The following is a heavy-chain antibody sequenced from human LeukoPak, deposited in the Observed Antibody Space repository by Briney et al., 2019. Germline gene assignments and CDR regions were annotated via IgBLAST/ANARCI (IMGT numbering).Heavy chain of an antibody. Sequence: GGSLRLSCAASGFTVSSNYMSWVRQAPEKGLEWVSVIYSGGSTYYADSVKGRFTISRDNSKNTLYLQMNSLRAEDTAVYYCARGLVRRAFDIWGQGTMVTVSS. J-gene: IGHJ3*02. CDR3: ARGLVRRAFDI. CDR2: IYSGGST. CDR1: GFTVSSNY. D-gene: IGHD5/OR15-5a*01. V-gene: IGHV3-53*01.